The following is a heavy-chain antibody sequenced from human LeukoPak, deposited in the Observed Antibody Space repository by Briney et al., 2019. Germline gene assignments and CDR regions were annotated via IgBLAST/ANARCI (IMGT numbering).Heavy chain of an antibody. J-gene: IGHJ3*01. CDR3: VRVWPPNAVDRGMTYSDFTALDV. CDR2: MSPYDGNT. D-gene: IGHD1-20*01. CDR1: NYTFASYG. V-gene: IGHV1-18*01. Sequence: GASVKVSCKASNYTFASYGLSWVRQAPGQGLQWVGWMSPYDGNTNYAQRFQARVTMCIDKSTRTVYMEPRRLRLDDTAVYYCVRVWPPNAVDRGMTYSDFTALDVWGQGTTVIVSS.